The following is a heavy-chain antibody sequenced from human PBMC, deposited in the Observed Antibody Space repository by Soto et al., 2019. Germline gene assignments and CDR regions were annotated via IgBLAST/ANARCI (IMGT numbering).Heavy chain of an antibody. CDR1: GFTFSNAW. J-gene: IGHJ6*03. CDR3: TTDPTRWRRAASYYYYLYMDV. V-gene: IGHV3-15*01. CDR2: IKSKTDGGTT. Sequence: EVQLVESGGGLVKPGGSLRLSCAASGFTFSNAWMSWVRQAPGKGLEWVGRIKSKTDGGTTDYAAPVKGRFTISRDDSKNTLYLQMNSLKTEDTAVYYCTTDPTRWRRAASYYYYLYMDVWGKGTTVTVSS. D-gene: IGHD6-13*01.